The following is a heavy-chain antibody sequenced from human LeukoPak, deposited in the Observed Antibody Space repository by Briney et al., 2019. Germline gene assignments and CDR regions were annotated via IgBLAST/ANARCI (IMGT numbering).Heavy chain of an antibody. V-gene: IGHV3-21*06. CDR1: GFTFSNYN. Sequence: GGSLRLSCAASGFTFSNYNMNWVRQAPGKGLEWVSYISSRGSYTYYADSVKGRFTISRDNAKNSLYLQMSSLRAKDTAVYYCARIDAFDIWGQGTMVTVSS. CDR2: ISSRGSYT. J-gene: IGHJ3*02. CDR3: ARIDAFDI.